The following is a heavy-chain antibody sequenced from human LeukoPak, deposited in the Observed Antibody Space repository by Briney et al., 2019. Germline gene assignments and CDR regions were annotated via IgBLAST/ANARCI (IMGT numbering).Heavy chain of an antibody. CDR1: GFTFSSYS. D-gene: IGHD1-26*01. Sequence: GGSLRLSCEASGFTFSSYSMNWVRQAPGKGLEWVSCISSSSTYIYYADPVKGRFTISRDNAKNSLYLQMNSLRAEDTAVYYCARVKAGAPSPTYFDYWGQGILVTVSS. CDR2: ISSSSTYI. CDR3: ARVKAGAPSPTYFDY. V-gene: IGHV3-21*01. J-gene: IGHJ4*02.